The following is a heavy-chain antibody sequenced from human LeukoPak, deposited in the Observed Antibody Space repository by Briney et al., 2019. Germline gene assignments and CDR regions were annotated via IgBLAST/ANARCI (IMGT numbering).Heavy chain of an antibody. Sequence: SQTLSLTCAVSGGSISSGGYSWRWIRQPPGKGLEWIGYIYHSGSTYYNPSLKSRVTISVDTSKNQFSLKLSSVTAADTAVYYCARTVTPTPFFDYWGQGTLVTVSS. V-gene: IGHV4-30-2*02. D-gene: IGHD4-17*01. CDR2: IYHSGST. CDR1: GGSISSGGYS. J-gene: IGHJ4*02. CDR3: ARTVTPTPFFDY.